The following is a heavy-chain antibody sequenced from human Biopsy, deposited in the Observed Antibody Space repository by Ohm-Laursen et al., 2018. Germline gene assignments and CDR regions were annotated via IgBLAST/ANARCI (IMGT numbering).Heavy chain of an antibody. J-gene: IGHJ5*02. CDR2: MIPSSGKT. CDR3: ARGYSRRVSIFEASIYWFDT. D-gene: IGHD6-6*01. CDR1: GYSFSTYD. Sequence: SSVKVCCKASGYSFSTYDVNWVRQARGQGLEWMGWMIPSSGKTGYAQRFQGRVTLTMNTSISTAYMELSGLRSEDTAVYFCARGYSRRVSIFEASIYWFDTWGQGTLVTVSS. V-gene: IGHV1-8*01.